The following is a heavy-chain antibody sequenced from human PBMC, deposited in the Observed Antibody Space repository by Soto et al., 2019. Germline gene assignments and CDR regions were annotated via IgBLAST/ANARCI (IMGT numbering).Heavy chain of an antibody. Sequence: QVQLVESGGGVVQPGRSLRLSCAASGFTFSSYGMHWVRQAPGKGLEWVAVIWYDGSNKYYADSVKGRFTISRDNSKNTLDLQMNSLRAEDTAVYYCARDTDYGSGSYYTAGMDVWGQGTTGTVSS. CDR2: IWYDGSNK. CDR1: GFTFSSYG. J-gene: IGHJ6*02. V-gene: IGHV3-33*01. D-gene: IGHD3-10*01. CDR3: ARDTDYGSGSYYTAGMDV.